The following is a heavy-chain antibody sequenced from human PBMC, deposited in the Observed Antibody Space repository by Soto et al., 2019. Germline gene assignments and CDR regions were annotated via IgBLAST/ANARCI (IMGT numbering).Heavy chain of an antibody. CDR1: GFAFSGSA. CDR3: TLGYCISTNCYPRFDP. Sequence: EVQVVESGGGLVQPGGSLKLSCAASGFAFSGSALHWVRQASGKGLEWVGRIRSKGNSYATAYAASVKGRFTISRDDSKNTAYLQMNSLKTEDTAVYYCTLGYCISTNCYPRFDPWGQGTLDAVSS. D-gene: IGHD2-2*01. V-gene: IGHV3-73*01. CDR2: IRSKGNSYAT. J-gene: IGHJ5*02.